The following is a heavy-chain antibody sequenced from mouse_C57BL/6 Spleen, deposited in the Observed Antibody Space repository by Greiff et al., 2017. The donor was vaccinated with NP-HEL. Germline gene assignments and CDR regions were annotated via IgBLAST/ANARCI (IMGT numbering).Heavy chain of an antibody. D-gene: IGHD1-1*01. V-gene: IGHV1-80*01. CDR2: IYPGDGDT. J-gene: IGHJ2*01. CDR1: GYAFSSYW. CDR3: ARKDTTVVAPFDY. Sequence: VKLQESGAELVKPGASVKISCKASGYAFSSYWMNWVKQRPGKGLEWIGQIYPGDGDTNYNGKFKGKATLTADKSSSTAYMQLSSLTSEDSAVYFCARKDTTVVAPFDYWGQGTTLTVSS.